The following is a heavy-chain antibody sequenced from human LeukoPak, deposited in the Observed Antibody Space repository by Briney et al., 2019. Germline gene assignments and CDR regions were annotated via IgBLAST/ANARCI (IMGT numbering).Heavy chain of an antibody. V-gene: IGHV4-59*01. J-gene: IGHJ6*03. D-gene: IGHD5-24*01. CDR3: ARAGGRWLQTGYYYYMDV. CDR2: IYYSGST. CDR1: GGSFSSYY. Sequence: SETLSLTCAVYGGSFSSYYWSWIRQPPGKGLEWIGYIYYSGSTNYNPSLKSRVTISVGTSKNQFSLKLSSVTAADTAVYYCARAGGRWLQTGYYYYMDVWGKGTTVTVSS.